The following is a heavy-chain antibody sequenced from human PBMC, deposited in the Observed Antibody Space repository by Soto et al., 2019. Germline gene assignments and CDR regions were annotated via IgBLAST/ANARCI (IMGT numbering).Heavy chain of an antibody. Sequence: PSETRSLTCTVSRAAISSGDFYWSWIRRPPGKGLAGIGNIHYSGSTYYNQSFKSRVTISVDTSQHQFSLKLSPVTTADTALYYCASERYYNSSGYALWGQGTLVTVSS. CDR3: ASERYYNSSGYAL. CDR1: RAAISSGDFY. J-gene: IGHJ4*01. D-gene: IGHD6-25*01. V-gene: IGHV4-30-4*01. CDR2: IHYSGST.